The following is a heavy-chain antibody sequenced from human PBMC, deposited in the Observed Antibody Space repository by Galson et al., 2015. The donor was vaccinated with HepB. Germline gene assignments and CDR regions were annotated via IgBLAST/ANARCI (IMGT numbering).Heavy chain of an antibody. CDR2: ISSSYI. D-gene: IGHD2/OR15-2a*01. V-gene: IGHV3-21*01. J-gene: IGHJ4*02. CDR3: ARQSILIDE. Sequence: SLRLSCAASGFTFSSYSMNWVRQAPGKGLEWVSSISSSYIYYADSVKGRFTISRDNAKNSLYLQMNSLRAEDTAVYYCARQSILIDEWGQGTLVTVSS. CDR1: GFTFSSYS.